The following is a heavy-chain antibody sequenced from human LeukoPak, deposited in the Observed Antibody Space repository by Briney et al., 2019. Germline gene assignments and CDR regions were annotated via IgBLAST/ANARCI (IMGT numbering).Heavy chain of an antibody. D-gene: IGHD4-17*01. CDR1: GYRFTSYW. CDR3: ARHAVPTYYYYGMDV. Sequence: GESLKISFKGSGYRFTSYWIGWVRQLPGKGLEWMGIIYPGDSDTRYSPSFQGQVTISADKSISTAYLQWSSLKASDTAMYYCARHAVPTYYYYGMDVWGQGTTVTVSS. CDR2: IYPGDSDT. V-gene: IGHV5-51*01. J-gene: IGHJ6*02.